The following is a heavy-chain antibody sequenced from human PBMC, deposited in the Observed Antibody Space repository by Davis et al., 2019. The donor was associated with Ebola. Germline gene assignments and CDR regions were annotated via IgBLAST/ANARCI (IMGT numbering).Heavy chain of an antibody. CDR1: GFTFTSSA. CDR2: INAGNGNT. V-gene: IGHV1-3*01. D-gene: IGHD6-6*01. Sequence: AASVKVSCKASGFTFTSSAMQWVRQAPGQRLEWMGWINAGNGNTKYSQKFQGRVTITRDTSASTAYMELSSLRSEDTAVYYCAFEYSSSSGRYYYYGMDVWGQGTTVTVSS. J-gene: IGHJ6*02. CDR3: AFEYSSSSGRYYYYGMDV.